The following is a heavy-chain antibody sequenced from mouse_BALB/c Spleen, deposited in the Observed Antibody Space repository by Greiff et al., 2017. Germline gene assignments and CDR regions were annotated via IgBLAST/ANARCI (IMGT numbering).Heavy chain of an antibody. Sequence: EVQVVESGGGLVQPGGSLKLSCAASGFTFSSYTMSWVRQTPEKRLEWVAYISNGGGSTYYPDTVKGRFTISRDNAKNTLYLQMSSLKSEDTAMYYCARHQKDWYFDVWGAGTTVTVSS. V-gene: IGHV5-12-2*01. CDR3: ARHQKDWYFDV. CDR2: ISNGGGST. J-gene: IGHJ1*01. CDR1: GFTFSSYT.